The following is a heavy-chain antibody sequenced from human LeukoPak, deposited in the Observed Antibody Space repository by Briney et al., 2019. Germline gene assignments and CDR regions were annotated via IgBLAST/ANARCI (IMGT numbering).Heavy chain of an antibody. CDR1: GFTFSNFW. D-gene: IGHD6-13*01. J-gene: IGHJ4*02. V-gene: IGHV3-7*03. CDR3: ATSTEAAGSD. Sequence: GGSLRLSCAASGFTFSNFWMSWVRQAPGKGLKWVANIKQDGSVKYYVDSVKGRFTISRDNAENSLYLQMSSLRVEDTAVYYCATSTEAAGSDWGQGTLVTVSS. CDR2: IKQDGSVK.